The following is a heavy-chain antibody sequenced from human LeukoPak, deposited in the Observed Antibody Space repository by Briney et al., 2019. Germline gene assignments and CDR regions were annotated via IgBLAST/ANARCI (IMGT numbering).Heavy chain of an antibody. CDR3: ARSPHILTGENFDY. V-gene: IGHV1-2*02. CDR2: MNPNSGGT. D-gene: IGHD3-9*01. Sequence: ASVKVSCKASGYTFTSYDINWVRQATGQGLEWMGWMNPNSGGTNYAQKFQGRVTMTRDTSIRTAYMELSRLRSDDTAVYYCARSPHILTGENFDYWGQGTLVTVSS. J-gene: IGHJ4*02. CDR1: GYTFTSYD.